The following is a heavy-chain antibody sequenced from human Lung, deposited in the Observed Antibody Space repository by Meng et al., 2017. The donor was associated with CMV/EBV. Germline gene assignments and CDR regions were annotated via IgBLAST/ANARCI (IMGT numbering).Heavy chain of an antibody. Sequence: GGSLRLXXKATGYSFTKNWIGWVRQMPGKGLEWMGVIYPCDFDTRYSPSFRGQVTISADRSITTAYLQWSSLKASDTAMYYCARLGGDGYLDAFDFWGQGTMVTVSS. D-gene: IGHD5-24*01. CDR1: GYSFTKNW. CDR3: ARLGGDGYLDAFDF. CDR2: IYPCDFDT. V-gene: IGHV5-51*01. J-gene: IGHJ3*01.